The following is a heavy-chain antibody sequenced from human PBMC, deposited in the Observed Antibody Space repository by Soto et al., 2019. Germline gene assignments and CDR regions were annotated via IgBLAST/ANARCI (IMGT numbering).Heavy chain of an antibody. D-gene: IGHD5-12*01. J-gene: IGHJ6*02. Sequence: VGSLRLSCAASGFTFSDYYMSWIRQAPGKGLEYISYISSSSGSTNYADSVKGRFTISRDNAKNSLYLQMSSLRAEDTAAYYCARDRGGYDRLYYYHGMDVWGQGTTVTVSS. CDR3: ARDRGGYDRLYYYHGMDV. V-gene: IGHV3-11*06. CDR1: GFTFSDYY. CDR2: ISSSSGST.